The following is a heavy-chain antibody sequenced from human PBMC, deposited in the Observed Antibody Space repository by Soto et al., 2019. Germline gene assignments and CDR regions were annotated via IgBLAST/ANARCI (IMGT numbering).Heavy chain of an antibody. CDR2: ISGSGDTI. CDR3: ARLGQFDF. CDR1: GFIFSDYY. J-gene: IGHJ4*02. V-gene: IGHV3-11*01. Sequence: QVQLVQSGGGLVRPGGSLRLSCEASGFIFSDYYMDWLRQAPGKGLEWVSYISGSGDTIYYADSVKGRLTISRDSAKDSLYLQMITLRDEDTTIYYCARLGQFDFWGQGTVVTVSS.